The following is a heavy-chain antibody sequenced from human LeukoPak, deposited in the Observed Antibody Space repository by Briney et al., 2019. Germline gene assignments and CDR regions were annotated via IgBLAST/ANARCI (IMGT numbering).Heavy chain of an antibody. D-gene: IGHD1-26*01. CDR3: ARLDSRNSDDY. V-gene: IGHV4-4*07. CDR2: IYTSGST. CDR1: GGSLSTYY. J-gene: IGHJ4*02. Sequence: SETLSLTCTVSGGSLSTYYWSWIRQPGGKGLEWIGRIYTSGSTNYSPSLKSRVTMSVDTSKNQFSLKLSSVTAADTAVYYCARLDSRNSDDYWGQGTLVTVSS.